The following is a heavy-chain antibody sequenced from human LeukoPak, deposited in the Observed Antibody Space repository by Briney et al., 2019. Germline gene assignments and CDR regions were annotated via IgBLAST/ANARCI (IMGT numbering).Heavy chain of an antibody. V-gene: IGHV1-58*01. D-gene: IGHD3-3*01. Sequence: TSVKVSCKASGFTFTSSAVQWVRQARGQRLEWIGWIVVGSGNTNYAQKFQERVTITRDMSTSTAYMELSSLRSEDTAVYYCAADPDYDFWSGSVWGQGTLVTVSS. CDR1: GFTFTSSA. CDR2: IVVGSGNT. CDR3: AADPDYDFWSGSV. J-gene: IGHJ4*02.